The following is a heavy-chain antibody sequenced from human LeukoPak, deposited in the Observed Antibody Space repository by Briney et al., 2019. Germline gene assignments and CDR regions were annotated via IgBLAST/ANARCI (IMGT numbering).Heavy chain of an antibody. D-gene: IGHD3-10*02. J-gene: IGHJ4*02. V-gene: IGHV1-46*01. CDR3: AREGWSGSSFDY. CDR1: GYTFTSYY. CDR2: INPSGGST. Sequence: GGSLRLSCAASGYTFTSYYMHWVRQAPGQGLEWMGIINPSGGSTSYAQKFQGRVTMTRDTSTSTVYMELSSLRSEDTAVYYCAREGWSGSSFDYWGQGTLVTVSS.